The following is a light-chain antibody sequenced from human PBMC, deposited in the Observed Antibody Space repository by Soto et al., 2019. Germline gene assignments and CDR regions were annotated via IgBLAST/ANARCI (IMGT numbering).Light chain of an antibody. CDR1: SSNIGAGYD. J-gene: IGLJ1*01. V-gene: IGLV1-40*01. Sequence: QAVVTQPPSVSGAPGQRVTISCTGSSSNIGAGYDVHWYQQLPGTAPKLLIYGNSNRPSGVPDRFSGSKPGTSASLAITGLQAEDEADYYCQSYDSSLSGYVFGTGTKLTV. CDR2: GNS. CDR3: QSYDSSLSGYV.